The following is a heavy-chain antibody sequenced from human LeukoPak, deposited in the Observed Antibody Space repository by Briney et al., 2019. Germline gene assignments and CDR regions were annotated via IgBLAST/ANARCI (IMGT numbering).Heavy chain of an antibody. CDR3: ARDGHTYYYGSGSYYNAARYYYGMDV. Sequence: PGGSLRLSCAASGFTFSSYWMSWVRQAPGKGLEWVANIKQDGSEKYYVDSVKGRFTISRDNAKNSLCLQMNSLRAEDTAVYYCARDGHTYYYGSGSYYNAARYYYGMDVWGKGTTVTVSS. J-gene: IGHJ6*04. V-gene: IGHV3-7*03. CDR1: GFTFSSYW. D-gene: IGHD3-10*01. CDR2: IKQDGSEK.